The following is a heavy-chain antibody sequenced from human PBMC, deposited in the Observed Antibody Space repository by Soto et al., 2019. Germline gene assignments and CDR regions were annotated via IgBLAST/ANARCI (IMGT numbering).Heavy chain of an antibody. J-gene: IGHJ6*02. CDR2: IYYSGST. D-gene: IGHD3-16*02. Sequence: SETLSLTCTVSGGSISSSSYYWGWIRQPPGKGLEWIGSIYYSGSTYYSPSLKSRVTISVDTSKNQFSLKLSSVTAADTAVYYCARDDYDYVWGSYRTEKNYYGMDVWGQGTTVTVSS. CDR3: ARDDYDYVWGSYRTEKNYYGMDV. V-gene: IGHV4-39*02. CDR1: GGSISSSSYY.